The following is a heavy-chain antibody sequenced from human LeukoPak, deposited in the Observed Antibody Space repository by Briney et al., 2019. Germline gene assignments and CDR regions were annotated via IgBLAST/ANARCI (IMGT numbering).Heavy chain of an antibody. CDR1: GGSISGYY. CDR3: ARVYCTSTSCYEVY. V-gene: IGHV4-59*01. J-gene: IGHJ4*02. Sequence: SETLSLTCTVSGGSISGYYWTWIRQPPGKGLEWMGYIYYSGSTNYNPSLKSRVTISVNTSKNQFSLKLSSVTAADTAVYYCARVYCTSTSCYEVYWGQGTLVTVSS. CDR2: IYYSGST. D-gene: IGHD2-2*01.